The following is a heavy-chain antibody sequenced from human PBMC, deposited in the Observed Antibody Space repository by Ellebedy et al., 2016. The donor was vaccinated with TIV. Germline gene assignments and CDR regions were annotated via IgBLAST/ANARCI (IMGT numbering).Heavy chain of an antibody. J-gene: IGHJ4*02. V-gene: IGHV3-74*01. D-gene: IGHD5-18*01. CDR2: ISRYGTST. Sequence: GESLKISCAAAVFNNYWVHWVRHAPGKGLVWVSRISRYGTSTSYADSVRCRFTGSRDNAKDTLDLQLHSLRAEAAAVYYCARGRVGPEDTRYFDCWGQGSLVTVSS. CDR1: VFNNYW. CDR3: ARGRVGPEDTRYFDC.